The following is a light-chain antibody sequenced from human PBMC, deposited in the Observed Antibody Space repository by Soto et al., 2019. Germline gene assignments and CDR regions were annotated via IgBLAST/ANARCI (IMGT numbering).Light chain of an antibody. J-gene: IGLJ1*01. CDR1: TNDVGGYNY. CDR2: EVS. Sequence: QSVLTQAAAVSGSPGQSITISCTGTTNDVGGYNYVSWYQQHPGKAPKLLIFEVSSRPSGVSNRFSGSKSGNTASLTISALQAEDEADYFCNSYTSSTSLPYVFGTGTKVTVL. CDR3: NSYTSSTSLPYV. V-gene: IGLV2-14*01.